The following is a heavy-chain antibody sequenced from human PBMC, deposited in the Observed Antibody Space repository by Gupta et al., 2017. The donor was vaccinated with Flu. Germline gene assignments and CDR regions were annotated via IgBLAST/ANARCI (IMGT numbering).Heavy chain of an antibody. Sequence: EVQLVESGGGLVQPGGSLRLSCAASGFTFRNFWMTWVRQAPGKGLEWVANIKPDGSDKYYVDSVKGRFTVSRDNAKTSLYLQMNSLRAEDTAVYYCARWEVNNNIPYGIDIWGQGTTVTVSS. J-gene: IGHJ6*02. D-gene: IGHD2-21*01. CDR2: IKPDGSDK. V-gene: IGHV3-7*01. CDR1: GFTFRNFW. CDR3: ARWEVNNNIPYGIDI.